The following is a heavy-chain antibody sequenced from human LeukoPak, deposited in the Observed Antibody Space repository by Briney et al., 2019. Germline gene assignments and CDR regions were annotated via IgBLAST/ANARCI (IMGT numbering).Heavy chain of an antibody. CDR3: ARDRKYYYHMDV. CDR1: GDSISNGTYY. CDR2: IYSTGST. D-gene: IGHD1-14*01. V-gene: IGHV4-61*02. J-gene: IGHJ6*04. Sequence: SQTLSLTCTVSGDSISNGTYYRNWIRQPAGKGLEWIGRIYSTGSTNYNPSLKSRVTISVDTSKNEFSLELSSVTAADTAVYYCARDRKYYYHMDVWGKGTTVTVSS.